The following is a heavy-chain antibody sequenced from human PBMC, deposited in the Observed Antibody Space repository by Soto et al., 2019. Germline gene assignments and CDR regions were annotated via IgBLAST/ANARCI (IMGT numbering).Heavy chain of an antibody. Sequence: EVQPVESGGGLVQPGGSLRLSCAASGFTFSTSWMHWVRQAPGKGLVWVSRISGDGSSTNYADSVKGRFTISRDNAKNTLYLQMNSLRVDDRAVYYCARGGAGLGYWGQGTLVTVSS. V-gene: IGHV3-74*01. D-gene: IGHD3-16*01. CDR1: GFTFSTSW. CDR3: ARGGAGLGY. J-gene: IGHJ4*02. CDR2: ISGDGSST.